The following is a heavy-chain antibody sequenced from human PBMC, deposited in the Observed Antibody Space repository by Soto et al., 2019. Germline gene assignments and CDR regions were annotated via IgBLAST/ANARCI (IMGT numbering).Heavy chain of an antibody. CDR1: GASMTNSY. D-gene: IGHD3-10*01. J-gene: IGHJ5*02. CDR2: ISYTGSA. CDR3: ARGRINGWYGDSDL. Sequence: PRRTLSLTCSVSGASMTNSYWSWIRQPPGKGLEWIGYISYTGSAGNNPSLRSRVTISIDTSNNQLFLELNSVTAADTAIYYCARGRINGWYGDSDLWCQGSLLTVSS. V-gene: IGHV4-59*01.